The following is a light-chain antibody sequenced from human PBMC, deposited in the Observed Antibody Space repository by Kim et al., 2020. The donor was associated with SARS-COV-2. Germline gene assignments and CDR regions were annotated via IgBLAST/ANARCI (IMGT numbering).Light chain of an antibody. CDR3: SSRDSGCNHLV. CDR1: SLRSYY. V-gene: IGLV3-19*01. Sequence: SSELTQDPDVSVALGQTVRITCQGDSLRSYYASWYQQKPGQAPVLVIYGKNNRPSGIPDRFSGSRSGNTASLTIAAAQTGDDGDYYCSSRDSGCNHLVFGAGTRLTVL. CDR2: GKN. J-gene: IGLJ2*01.